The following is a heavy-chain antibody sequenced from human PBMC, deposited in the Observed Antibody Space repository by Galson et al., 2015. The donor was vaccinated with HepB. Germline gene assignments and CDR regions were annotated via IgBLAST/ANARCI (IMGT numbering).Heavy chain of an antibody. CDR1: GFRFSNYA. CDR2: IWYDGSNE. D-gene: IGHD6-13*01. V-gene: IGHV3-33*01. J-gene: IGHJ3*02. Sequence: SLRLSCAAPGFRFSNYAMHWVRQAPDKGLEWVALIWYDGSNEKYADSVRGRFTISKDNSKNMLYLQMNSLRVEDTGVYYCATEGREKQPRTDAFDMWGRGTMVTVSS. CDR3: ATEGREKQPRTDAFDM.